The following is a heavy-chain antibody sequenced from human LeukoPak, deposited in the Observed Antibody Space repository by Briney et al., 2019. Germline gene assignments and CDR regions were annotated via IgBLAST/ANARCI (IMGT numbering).Heavy chain of an antibody. D-gene: IGHD3-22*01. Sequence: SETLSLTCTVSGYSISSGYYWGWIRQPPGKGLEWIGSIYHSGSTNYNPSLKSRVTISVDTSKNQFSLKLSSVTAADTAVYYCARPADYYDSSGYDAFDIWGQGTMVTVSS. CDR3: ARPADYYDSSGYDAFDI. J-gene: IGHJ3*02. CDR2: IYHSGST. V-gene: IGHV4-38-2*02. CDR1: GYSISSGYY.